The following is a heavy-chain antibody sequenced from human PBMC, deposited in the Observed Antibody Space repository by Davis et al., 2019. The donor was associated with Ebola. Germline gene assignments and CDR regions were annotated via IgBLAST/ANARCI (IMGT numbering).Heavy chain of an antibody. CDR2: ISSGGHDT. V-gene: IGHV3-48*02. CDR1: GFTFSRHS. Sequence: PGGSLRLSCGASGFTFSRHSMNWVRQAPGKGLEWIAFISSGGHDTYYADSVRGRFTISRDNAKNLLYLQLNSLSDEDTALYYCAKDAEDGSGNWFFDFRGRGALVTVSS. D-gene: IGHD5-24*01. J-gene: IGHJ2*01. CDR3: AKDAEDGSGNWFFDF.